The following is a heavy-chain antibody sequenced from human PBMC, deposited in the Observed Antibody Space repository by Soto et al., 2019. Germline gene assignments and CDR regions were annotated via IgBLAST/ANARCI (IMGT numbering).Heavy chain of an antibody. V-gene: IGHV4-30-4*01. D-gene: IGHD6-19*01. CDR3: ARVRAVAGTYWFDP. Sequence: PSETLSLTCTVSGGSISSGDYYWSWIRQPPGKGLEWIGYIYYSGSTYYNPSLTSRVTISVDTSKNQFSLKLSSVTAADTAVYYCARVRAVAGTYWFDPWGQGTLVTVSP. CDR2: IYYSGST. J-gene: IGHJ5*02. CDR1: GGSISSGDYY.